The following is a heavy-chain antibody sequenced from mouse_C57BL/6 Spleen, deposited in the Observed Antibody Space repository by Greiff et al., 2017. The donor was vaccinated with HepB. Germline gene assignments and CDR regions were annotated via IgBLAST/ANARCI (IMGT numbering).Heavy chain of an antibody. Sequence: QVQLKESGAELVRPGASVTLSCKASGYTFTDYEMHWVKQTPVHGLEWIGAIDPETGGTAYNQKFKGKAILTADKSSSTAYMELRSLTSEDSAVYYCTRRGYEFAYWGQGTLVTVSA. CDR2: IDPETGGT. V-gene: IGHV1-15*01. J-gene: IGHJ3*01. CDR1: GYTFTDYE. D-gene: IGHD2-2*01. CDR3: TRRGYEFAY.